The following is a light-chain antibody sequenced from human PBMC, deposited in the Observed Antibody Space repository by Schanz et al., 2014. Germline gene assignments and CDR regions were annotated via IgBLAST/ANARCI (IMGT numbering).Light chain of an antibody. J-gene: IGLJ2*01. Sequence: QSALTQPASVSGSPGQSITISCTGTSSDIGAYNYVSWYQQHPYRAPKLMIYDVRNRPSGVSNRFSGSKSGNTASLTVSGLQAEDEADYYCASYTSTSIVVFGGGTKLTVL. CDR3: ASYTSTSIVV. CDR1: SSDIGAYNY. CDR2: DVR. V-gene: IGLV2-14*01.